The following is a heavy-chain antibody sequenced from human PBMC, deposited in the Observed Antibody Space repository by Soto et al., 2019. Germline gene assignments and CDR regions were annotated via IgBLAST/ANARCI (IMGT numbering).Heavy chain of an antibody. Sequence: QVLLVQSGAEMKQPGSSVSVSCRASGDSFTNYAFTWVRQAPGQGPEWLGGVILALGTPHYSQRFQGRLTLTADESSSTVYMELGSLRLDATAVYYCGRYCTNTKCRGGYYLDLWGQGTLLTVSS. CDR1: GDSFTNYA. V-gene: IGHV1-69*01. D-gene: IGHD2-8*01. CDR3: GRYCTNTKCRGGYYLDL. CDR2: VILALGTP. J-gene: IGHJ5*02.